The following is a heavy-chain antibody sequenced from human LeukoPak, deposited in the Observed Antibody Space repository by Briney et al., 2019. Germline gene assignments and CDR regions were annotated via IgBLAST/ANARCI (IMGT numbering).Heavy chain of an antibody. J-gene: IGHJ4*02. CDR1: GFTFSSSS. CDR2: ISSSSSYI. V-gene: IGHV3-21*01. CDR3: AWSGGNFDY. Sequence: GGSLRLSCAASGFTFSSSSMHWVRQAPGKGLELVSSISSSSSYIYYADSVKGRFTISRDNAKNSLYLQKNSVRAEDTAVYYCAWSGGNFDYWGQGTLVTVSS. D-gene: IGHD3-10*02.